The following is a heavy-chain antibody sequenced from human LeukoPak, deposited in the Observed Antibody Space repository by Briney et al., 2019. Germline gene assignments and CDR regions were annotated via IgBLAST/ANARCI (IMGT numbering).Heavy chain of an antibody. Sequence: PGGSLRLSCAASGFTFDDYAMHWVRRAPGKGLEWVSLISGDGGSTYYADSVKGRFTISRDNSKNSLYLQMNSLRIEDTALYYCAKSQGYCSSTSCRPYSSSWPFNYWGQGTLVTVSS. CDR1: GFTFDDYA. CDR2: ISGDGGST. CDR3: AKSQGYCSSTSCRPYSSSWPFNY. J-gene: IGHJ4*02. V-gene: IGHV3-43*02. D-gene: IGHD2-2*01.